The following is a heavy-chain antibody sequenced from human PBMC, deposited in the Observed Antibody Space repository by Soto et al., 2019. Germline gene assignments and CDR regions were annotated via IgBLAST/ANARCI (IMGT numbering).Heavy chain of an antibody. J-gene: IGHJ4*02. CDR1: GFTFTSYG. Sequence: GGSLRLSCAASGFTFTSYGMHWVRQAPGKGLEWMALILHDGSAEYYADSVKGRFTISRDNSKNTLYLQMNSLRAEDTAVYYCAKVWDYYDSSGYRQSSFDYWGQGTLVTVSS. V-gene: IGHV3-30*18. CDR2: ILHDGSAE. D-gene: IGHD3-22*01. CDR3: AKVWDYYDSSGYRQSSFDY.